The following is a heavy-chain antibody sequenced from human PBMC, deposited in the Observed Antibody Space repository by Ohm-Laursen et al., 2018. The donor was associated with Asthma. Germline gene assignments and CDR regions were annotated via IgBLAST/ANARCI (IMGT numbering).Heavy chain of an antibody. CDR2: ISTASTFI. J-gene: IGHJ4*02. CDR1: GYTFSRYS. Sequence: GSLRLSCAASGYTFSRYSIHWVRQVPGKGLEWVASISTASTFIYYADSVWGRFTTSRDNAKNSVYLQMNSLRAEDTAVYYCVRSVDDGGNSGDYWGQGTLVTVSS. D-gene: IGHD4-23*01. CDR3: VRSVDDGGNSGDY. V-gene: IGHV3-21*01.